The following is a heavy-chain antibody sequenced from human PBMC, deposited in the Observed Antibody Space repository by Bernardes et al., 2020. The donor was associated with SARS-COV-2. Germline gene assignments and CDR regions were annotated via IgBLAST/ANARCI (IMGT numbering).Heavy chain of an antibody. CDR3: ARALYSGNSGLTF. CDR2: IDPNSGGT. CDR1: GDTFTGYY. D-gene: IGHD4-4*01. Sequence: AAVKVSCKASGDTFTGYYIHWVRQAPGQGLEWMGWIDPNSGGTNYAQKFQGWVTMTRDTSITTAYMELRRLKADGTAVYYCARALYSGNSGLTFWGQGTLVTVSS. V-gene: IGHV1-2*04. J-gene: IGHJ4*02.